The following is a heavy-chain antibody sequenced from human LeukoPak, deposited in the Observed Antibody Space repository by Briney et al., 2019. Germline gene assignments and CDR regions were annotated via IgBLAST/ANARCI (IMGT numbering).Heavy chain of an antibody. V-gene: IGHV4-39*01. Sequence: PSETLSLTCTVSGGSISSSSYYWDWIRQPPGKGLEWIGSIYYSGSTYYNPSLKSRVTISVDTSKNQFSLKLTSVTAADTALYYCARHLPERPNVDIPMVWAFDIWGQGAMVTVSS. CDR3: ARHLPERPNVDIPMVWAFDI. D-gene: IGHD5-18*01. CDR1: GGSISSSSYY. CDR2: IYYSGST. J-gene: IGHJ3*02.